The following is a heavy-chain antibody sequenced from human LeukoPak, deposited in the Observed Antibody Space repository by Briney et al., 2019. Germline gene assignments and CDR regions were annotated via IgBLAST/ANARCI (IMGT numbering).Heavy chain of an antibody. D-gene: IGHD7-27*01. J-gene: IGHJ3*02. CDR2: IYYSGST. Sequence: SQTLSLTCTVSGGSISSGDYYWSWIRQPPGKGLEWIGYIYYSGSTYYNPSLKSRVTISVGTSKNQFSLKLSSVTAADTAVYYCARGELGMDAFDIWGQGTMVTVSS. V-gene: IGHV4-30-4*08. CDR1: GGSISSGDYY. CDR3: ARGELGMDAFDI.